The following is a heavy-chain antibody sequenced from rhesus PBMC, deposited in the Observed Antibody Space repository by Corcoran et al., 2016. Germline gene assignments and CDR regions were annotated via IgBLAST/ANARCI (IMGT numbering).Heavy chain of an antibody. J-gene: IGHJ6*01. CDR2: VDPEDGEA. CDR1: GYTFTDYY. Sequence: EVQLVQSGAEVKKPGASVKISCKASGYTFTDYYLHWVRQAPRKGLEWMGRVDPEDGEAIHAQKFQDRVTNTADTSTDAAYMELSSLRSEDTAVYYWATGQTAAGPGYGLDSWGQGVVVTVSS. CDR3: ATGQTAAGPGYGLDS. D-gene: IGHD6S26*01. V-gene: IGHV1-111*02.